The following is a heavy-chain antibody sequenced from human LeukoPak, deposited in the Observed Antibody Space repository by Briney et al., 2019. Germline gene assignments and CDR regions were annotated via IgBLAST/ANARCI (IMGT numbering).Heavy chain of an antibody. J-gene: IGHJ3*02. Sequence: SETLSLTCTVSGGSVSSGSYYWSWIRQPPGKGLEWIGYIYYSGSTNYNPSLKSRVTISVDTSKTQFSLKLSSVTAADTAVYYCAREYCSGGSCYSHAFDIWGQGTMVTVSS. CDR2: IYYSGST. V-gene: IGHV4-61*01. CDR3: AREYCSGGSCYSHAFDI. D-gene: IGHD2-15*01. CDR1: GGSVSSGSYY.